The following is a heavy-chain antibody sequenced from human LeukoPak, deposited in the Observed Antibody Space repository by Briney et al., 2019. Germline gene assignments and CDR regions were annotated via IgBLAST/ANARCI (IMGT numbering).Heavy chain of an antibody. CDR2: ISYSGDST. CDR3: ARGTLAGYFLGY. CDR1: GSTFNTYA. Sequence: PGGSLRLSCAASGSTFNTYAMSWVRQAPGKGLEWVSSISYSGDSTDYADSVKGRLIISRDNSKDTLGLQMNSPRAEDTAIYYCARGTLAGYFLGYWGRGTLVTVSS. V-gene: IGHV3-23*01. J-gene: IGHJ4*02. D-gene: IGHD6-19*01.